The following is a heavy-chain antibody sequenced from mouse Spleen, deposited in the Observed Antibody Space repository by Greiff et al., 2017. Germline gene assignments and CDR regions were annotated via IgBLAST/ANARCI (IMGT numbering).Heavy chain of an antibody. D-gene: IGHD2-14*01. CDR1: GFNIKDYY. J-gene: IGHJ2*01. Sequence: EVQLVESGAELVKPGASVKLSCTASGFNIKDYYMHWVKQRTEQGLEWIGRIDPEDGETKYAPKFQGKATITADTSSNTAYLQLSSLTSEDTAGYYCARSGNYRYDVDYFDYWGQGTTLTVSS. CDR2: IDPEDGET. V-gene: IGHV14-2*01. CDR3: ARSGNYRYDVDYFDY.